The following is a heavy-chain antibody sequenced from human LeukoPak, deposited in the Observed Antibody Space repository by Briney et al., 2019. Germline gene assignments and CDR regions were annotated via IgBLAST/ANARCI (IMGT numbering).Heavy chain of an antibody. CDR3: ARQRISTVTTQDYFDY. CDR2: IYYSGST. D-gene: IGHD4-17*01. V-gene: IGHV4-39*01. J-gene: IGHJ4*02. CDR1: GDSISSETYH. Sequence: KSSETLSLTCTVSGDSISSETYHWGWIRQPPGQGLQWIGSIYYSGSTYYDPSLKSRVTISVDTSKNQFSLKLSSVTAADTAVYYCARQRISTVTTQDYFDYWGQGTLVTVSS.